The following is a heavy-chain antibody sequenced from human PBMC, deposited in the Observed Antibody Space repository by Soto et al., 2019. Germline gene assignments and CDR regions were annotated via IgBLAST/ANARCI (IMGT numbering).Heavy chain of an antibody. CDR2: IIPIFGTA. J-gene: IGHJ6*02. Sequence: ASVKVSCKASGGTFSSYAISWVRQAPGQGLEWMGGIIPIFGTANYAQKFQGRVTITADESTSTAYMELSSLRSEDTAVYYCARENVVPYGMDVWGQGTTVTVS. CDR1: GGTFSSYA. D-gene: IGHD2-21*01. CDR3: ARENVVPYGMDV. V-gene: IGHV1-69*13.